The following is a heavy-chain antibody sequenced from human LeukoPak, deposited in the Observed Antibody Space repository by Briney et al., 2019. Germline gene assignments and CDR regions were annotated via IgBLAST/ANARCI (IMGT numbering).Heavy chain of an antibody. CDR1: GFTFSDYY. V-gene: IGHV3-11*01. Sequence: GGSLRLSCAASGFTFSDYYMSGIRQAPGKGLEWVSYVSGSGSPIYYPDSVKGRFTISRDNAKNSLYLQMNSLRAEDTAVYYCARDRGGRGFTYGQPLDYWGQGTLVTVSS. CDR2: VSGSGSPI. D-gene: IGHD5-18*01. J-gene: IGHJ4*02. CDR3: ARDRGGRGFTYGQPLDY.